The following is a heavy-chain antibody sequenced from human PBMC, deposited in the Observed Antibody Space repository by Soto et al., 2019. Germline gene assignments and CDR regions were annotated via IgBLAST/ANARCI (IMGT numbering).Heavy chain of an antibody. CDR3: ARGCRAYYKDSSGYLAFDI. Sequence: SETLSLTCAVSGGSIISGGYSCILFVQPPVNGLECIGYIYHSGSTYYDPSLKSRVTISVDRSKNQFSVKLSSVTAADTAVYYCARGCRAYYKDSSGYLAFDIWGQGTMVTVSS. J-gene: IGHJ3*02. D-gene: IGHD3-22*01. CDR1: GGSIISGGYS. CDR2: IYHSGST. V-gene: IGHV4-30-2*01.